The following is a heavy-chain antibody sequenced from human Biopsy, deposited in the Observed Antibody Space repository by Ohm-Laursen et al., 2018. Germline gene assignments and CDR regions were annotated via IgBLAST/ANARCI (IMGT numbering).Heavy chain of an antibody. J-gene: IGHJ2*01. V-gene: IGHV1-2*02. CDR1: GYTFTAFS. D-gene: IGHD2-2*01. CDR3: ARGRRHCSGTCSRWYFDR. Sequence: SSLKVSCTPSGYTFTAFSVHLLRQAPVQLLELIGLINPNSGDTDYPQNFQGRVSMTRDTSISTAYMDLSRLRSDDTAVYYCARGRRHCSGTCSRWYFDRWGRGTLVTVSS. CDR2: INPNSGDT.